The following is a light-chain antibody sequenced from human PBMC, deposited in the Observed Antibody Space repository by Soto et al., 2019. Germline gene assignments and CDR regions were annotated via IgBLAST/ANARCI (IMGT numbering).Light chain of an antibody. V-gene: IGLV2-14*01. CDR1: SSDVGSYDY. Sequence: QSALTQPASVSGSLGQSITMSCTGTSSDVGSYDYVSWYQQHPGKAPKLIIYEVSNRPSGVSNRFSGSKSDNTASLTISGLQAADEADYYCSSYSSTTPRYVFGTGTKLTVL. J-gene: IGLJ1*01. CDR2: EVS. CDR3: SSYSSTTPRYV.